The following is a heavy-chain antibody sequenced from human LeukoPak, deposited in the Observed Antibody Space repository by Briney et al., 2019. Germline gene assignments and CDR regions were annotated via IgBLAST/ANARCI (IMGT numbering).Heavy chain of an antibody. D-gene: IGHD1-26*01. CDR3: ARSWAAKWELPGQFDS. V-gene: IGHV4-59*08. CDR2: VFSRGTT. J-gene: IGHJ4*02. CDR1: GASMNNYY. Sequence: SETLSLTRTVSGASMNNYYWSWIRQSPEKGLEWLGFVFSRGTTNLNPSFKSRLIMSIDTSKNQFSLRLSSVTAADTAVYFCARSWAAKWELPGQFDSWGQGRLVSVSS.